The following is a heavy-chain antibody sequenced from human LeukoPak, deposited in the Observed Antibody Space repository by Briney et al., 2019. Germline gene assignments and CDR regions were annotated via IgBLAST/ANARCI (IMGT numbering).Heavy chain of an antibody. J-gene: IGHJ4*02. D-gene: IGHD3/OR15-3a*01. CDR2: IKPDGSEE. CDR1: GITFSGNW. V-gene: IGHV3-7*05. Sequence: GGSLRLSCADSGITFSGNWMSWVRQAPGKGLEWVAHIKPDGSEEYYVDSVRGRFTISRDNAENSLYLEMNSLRAEDTAVYYCARDRDWSFDYWGQGSLVTVSS. CDR3: ARDRDWSFDY.